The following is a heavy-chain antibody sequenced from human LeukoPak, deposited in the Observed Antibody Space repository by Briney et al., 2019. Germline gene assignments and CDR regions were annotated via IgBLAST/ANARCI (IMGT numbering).Heavy chain of an antibody. J-gene: IGHJ4*02. V-gene: IGHV3-11*01. CDR1: GFTLSDYY. CDR3: ARRRDFIDY. D-gene: IGHD3/OR15-3a*01. CDR2: SSSSGSTI. Sequence: PGGSLRLSCAGSGFTLSDYYMSWFRLAPGKGLEWVSYSSSSGSTIYYADSVKGRFAISRDNAKNSLYLQMNSLRAEDTAVYYCARRRDFIDYWGQGTLVTVSS.